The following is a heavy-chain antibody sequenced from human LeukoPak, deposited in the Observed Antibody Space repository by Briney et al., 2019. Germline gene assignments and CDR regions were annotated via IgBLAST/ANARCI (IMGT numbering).Heavy chain of an antibody. J-gene: IGHJ6*04. CDR1: GFTFSSYT. V-gene: IGHV3-21*01. D-gene: IGHD3-10*02. Sequence: PGGSLRLSCAASGFTFSSYTMNWVRQAPGKGLEWVSSISSSSSYIYYVDSVKGRFTISRDNAKKSLYLQMNSLRAEDTAVYYCAELGITMIGGVWGKGTTVTISS. CDR3: AELGITMIGGV. CDR2: ISSSSSYI.